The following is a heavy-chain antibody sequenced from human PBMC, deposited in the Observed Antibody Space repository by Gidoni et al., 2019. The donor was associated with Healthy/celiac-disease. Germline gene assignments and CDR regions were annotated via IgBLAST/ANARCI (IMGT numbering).Heavy chain of an antibody. CDR2: IYYSGST. V-gene: IGHV4-39*01. D-gene: IGHD5-12*01. Sequence: QLQLQESGPGLVKPSETLSLTCTVSGGSISSSSYYWGWIRQPPGKGREWIGSIYYSGSTYYNPSLKGRVTISVDTSKNQFSLKLSSVTAADTAVYYCARAINYFDYWGQGTLVTVSS. J-gene: IGHJ4*02. CDR3: ARAINYFDY. CDR1: GGSISSSSYY.